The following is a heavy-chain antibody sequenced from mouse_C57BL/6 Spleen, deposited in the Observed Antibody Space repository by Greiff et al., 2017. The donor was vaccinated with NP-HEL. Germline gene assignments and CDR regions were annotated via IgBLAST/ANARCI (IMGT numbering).Heavy chain of an antibody. J-gene: IGHJ4*01. CDR1: GFSLTSYG. CDR2: IWSGGST. CDR3: ARRDWDGGYAMDY. D-gene: IGHD4-1*01. V-gene: IGHV2-2*01. Sequence: QVQLKESGPGLVQPSHCLSITCTVSGFSLTSYGVHWVRQSPGKGLEWLGVIWSGGSTDYNAAFISRLSISKDNSKSQVFFKMNSLQADDTAIYYCARRDWDGGYAMDYWGQGTSVTVSS.